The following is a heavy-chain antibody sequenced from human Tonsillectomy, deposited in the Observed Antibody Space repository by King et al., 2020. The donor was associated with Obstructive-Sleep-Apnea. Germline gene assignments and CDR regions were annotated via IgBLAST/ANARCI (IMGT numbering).Heavy chain of an antibody. CDR2: ISNTTSTI. Sequence: VQLVESGGGLVQPGGSLRLSCAVSGLTFSSYGMNWVRQAPGKGLEWVSYISNTTSTIYYADSVKGRFTISRDNAKNSVFLQMNSLRAEDTAVYYCARLSTTSTSSYWGQGTLVTVSS. D-gene: IGHD2-2*01. V-gene: IGHV3-48*04. CDR1: GLTFSSYG. CDR3: ARLSTTSTSSY. J-gene: IGHJ4*02.